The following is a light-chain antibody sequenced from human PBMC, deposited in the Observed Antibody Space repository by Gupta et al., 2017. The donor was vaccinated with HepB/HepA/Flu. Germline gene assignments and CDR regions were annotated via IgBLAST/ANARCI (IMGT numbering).Light chain of an antibody. CDR2: ANS. CDR3: QSYDRGLSTYV. V-gene: IGLV1-40*01. CDR1: SPNIGAGSD. Sequence: QSVLTQPPSVYGAPGQRVTISCTGISPNIGAGSDVNWYQQFPRTAPKLLIYANSNRPSGVPDRFSGSKSGTSASLAITGLQAEDEADYYCQSYDRGLSTYVFGTGTKVSAL. J-gene: IGLJ1*01.